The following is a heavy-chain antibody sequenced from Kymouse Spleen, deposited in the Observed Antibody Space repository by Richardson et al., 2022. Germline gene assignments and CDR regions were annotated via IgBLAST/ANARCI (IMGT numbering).Heavy chain of an antibody. Sequence: QLQLQESGPGLVKPSETLSLTCTVSGGSISSSSYYWGWIRQPPGKGLEWIGSIYYSGSTYYNPSLKSRVTISVDTSKNQFSLKLSSVTAADTAVYYCARFCTNGVCPNWFDPWGQGTLVTVSS. J-gene: IGHJ5*02. CDR2: IYYSGST. CDR1: GGSISSSSYY. V-gene: IGHV4-39*01. CDR3: ARFCTNGVCPNWFDP. D-gene: IGHD2-8*01.